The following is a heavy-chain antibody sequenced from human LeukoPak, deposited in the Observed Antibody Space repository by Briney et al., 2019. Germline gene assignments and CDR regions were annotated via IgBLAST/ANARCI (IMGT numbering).Heavy chain of an antibody. V-gene: IGHV1-2*02. J-gene: IGHJ3*01. CDR2: IHPNSGGT. D-gene: IGHD6-13*01. CDR3: ARISSSNWYNERGAFDV. Sequence: GASVKVSCKTSGYIFTDYYIHWVRQAPGQGLEWVGWIHPNSGGTKYAQSFQGRVTMTRDTSISTAYMEVSRLRSDDTAVYYCARISSSNWYNERGAFDVWGQGTMVTVSS. CDR1: GYIFTDYY.